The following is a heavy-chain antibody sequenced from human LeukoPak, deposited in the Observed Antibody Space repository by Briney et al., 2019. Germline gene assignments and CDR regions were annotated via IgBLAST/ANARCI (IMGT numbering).Heavy chain of an antibody. D-gene: IGHD4-17*01. CDR1: GGSISSYY. J-gene: IGHJ4*02. V-gene: IGHV4-59*01. Sequence: SETLSLTCTVSGGSISSYYWSWIRQPPGKGLEWIGYNYYSGSTNYNPSLKSRVTISVDTSKNQFSLKLSSVTAADTAVYYCARGAVTTGFSDYWGQGTLVTVSS. CDR3: ARGAVTTGFSDY. CDR2: NYYSGST.